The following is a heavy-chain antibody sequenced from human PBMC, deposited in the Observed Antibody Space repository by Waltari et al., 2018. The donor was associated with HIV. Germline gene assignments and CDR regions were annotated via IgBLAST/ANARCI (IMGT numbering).Heavy chain of an antibody. D-gene: IGHD3-9*01. CDR1: GFLAENY. CDR3: ARGVRYLAP. V-gene: IGHV3-53*05. J-gene: IGHJ5*02. Sequence: EVQLAVSGGGVIPPGGSRNLLCDVTGPQGFLAENYIPWLRRAPGRRPEWLAVMYADATTYYADSVKGRFTLFRDVPINEVYLQMNDLRSGDTALYYCARGVRYLAPWSQGAQITVSS. CDR2: MYADATT.